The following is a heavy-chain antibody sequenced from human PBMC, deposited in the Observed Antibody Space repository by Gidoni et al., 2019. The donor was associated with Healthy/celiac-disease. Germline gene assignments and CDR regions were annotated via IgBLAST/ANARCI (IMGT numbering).Heavy chain of an antibody. V-gene: IGHV3-74*01. CDR3: ARERLGIAAAGFDY. CDR1: GFTFSSYW. J-gene: IGHJ4*02. CDR2: INRDGSST. D-gene: IGHD6-13*01. Sequence: EVQLVESGGGLGQPGGSLRLSCAASGFTFSSYWRHWFRQAPGKGLVWVSRINRDGSSTSYADSVKGRFTISRDNAKNTLYLQMNSLRAEDTAVYYCARERLGIAAAGFDYWGQGTLVTVSS.